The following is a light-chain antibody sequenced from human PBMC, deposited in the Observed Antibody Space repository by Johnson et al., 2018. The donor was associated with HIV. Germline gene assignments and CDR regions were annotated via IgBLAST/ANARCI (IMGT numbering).Light chain of an antibody. Sequence: HSVLTQPPSVSAAPGQKVTISCSGSSSNIGRNYVSWYQQLPGTAPKLLIFDNNKRPSGIPDRFSASKSGTSATLGITGLQTGDEADYYCGTCDKSLNTGAVFGTGTKVTVL. CDR3: GTCDKSLNTGAV. J-gene: IGLJ1*01. CDR2: DNN. CDR1: SSNIGRNY. V-gene: IGLV1-51*01.